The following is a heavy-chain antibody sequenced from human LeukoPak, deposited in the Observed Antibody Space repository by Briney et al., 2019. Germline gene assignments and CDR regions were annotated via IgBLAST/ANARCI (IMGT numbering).Heavy chain of an antibody. J-gene: IGHJ3*02. Sequence: GGFLRLSCAASGFTFNNYEMNWVRQAPGKGLEWVSYISSIGSTIYYADSVKGRFTISRDNAKNSLYLQMNSLRAEDTAVYYCAREYCSSTTCSRDAFDIWGQGTMVTVSS. CDR2: ISSIGSTI. V-gene: IGHV3-48*03. D-gene: IGHD2-2*01. CDR3: AREYCSSTTCSRDAFDI. CDR1: GFTFNNYE.